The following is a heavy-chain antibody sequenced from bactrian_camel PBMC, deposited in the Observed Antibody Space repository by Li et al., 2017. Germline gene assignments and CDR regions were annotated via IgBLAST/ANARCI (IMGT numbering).Heavy chain of an antibody. J-gene: IGHJ4*01. D-gene: IGHD2*01. CDR1: GYTYSSNC. CDR3: VSPAYCSGGYCLNSYKY. V-gene: IGHV3S40*01. Sequence: VQLVESGGGSVQPGGSLRLSCDASGYTYSSNCMGWFRQAPGKEREAVATVYIAFRPDDQRTYYADSAKGRFTTSRDNAKNTVYLQMNSLKPEDTAVYYCVSPAYCSGGYCLNSYKYWGQGTQVTVS. CDR2: VYIAFRPDDQRT.